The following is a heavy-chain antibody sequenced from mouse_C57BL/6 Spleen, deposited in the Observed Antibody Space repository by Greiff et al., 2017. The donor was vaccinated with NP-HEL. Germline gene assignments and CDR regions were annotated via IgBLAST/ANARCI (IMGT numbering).Heavy chain of an antibody. CDR3: ASQLGTWFAY. Sequence: QVQLQQPGAELVKPGASVKLSCKASGYTFTSYWMHWVKQRPGQGLEWIGMIHPNSGSTNYNEKFKSKATLTVDKSSSTAYMQLSSLTSEDSAVYYCASQLGTWFAYWGQGTLVTVSA. V-gene: IGHV1-64*01. CDR2: IHPNSGST. J-gene: IGHJ3*01. CDR1: GYTFTSYW. D-gene: IGHD4-1*02.